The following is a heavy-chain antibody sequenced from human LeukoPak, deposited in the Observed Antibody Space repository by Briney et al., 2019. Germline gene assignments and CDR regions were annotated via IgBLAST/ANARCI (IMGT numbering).Heavy chain of an antibody. D-gene: IGHD3-22*01. CDR1: GFTFSDYY. J-gene: IGHJ3*02. CDR2: ISSSGSTI. V-gene: IGHV3-11*01. Sequence: GRSLRLSCAASGFTFSDYYMSWIRQAPGKGLEWVSYISSSGSTIYYANSVKGRFTISRDNAKNSLYLQMNSLRAEDTAVYYCASRYYYDSSGDDAFDIWGQGTMVTVSS. CDR3: ASRYYYDSSGDDAFDI.